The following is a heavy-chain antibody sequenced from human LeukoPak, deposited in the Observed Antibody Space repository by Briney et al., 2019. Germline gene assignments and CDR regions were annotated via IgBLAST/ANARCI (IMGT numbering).Heavy chain of an antibody. CDR2: ISYDGSDK. D-gene: IGHD2-2*01. J-gene: IGHJ4*02. Sequence: QTGGSLRLSCAASGFAFRSYGIHWVRQAPGKGLEWVALISYDGSDKFYADSVKGRFTIYRDNSKNTLYLQMNSLRPEDTAVYYCARDFATRYCPDYWGQGTLVTVSS. CDR3: ARDFATRYCPDY. CDR1: GFAFRSYG. V-gene: IGHV3-30*03.